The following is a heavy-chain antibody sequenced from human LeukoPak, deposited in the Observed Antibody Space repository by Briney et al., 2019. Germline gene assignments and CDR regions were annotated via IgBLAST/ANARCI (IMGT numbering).Heavy chain of an antibody. V-gene: IGHV4-4*02. D-gene: IGHD3-10*01. CDR1: GGSISSSNW. CDR2: IYHSGST. Sequence: PSGTLSLTCAVSGGSISSSNWWSWVRQPPGKGLEWIGEIYHSGSTNYNPSLKSRVTISVDKSKNQFSLKLSSVTAADTAVYYFARAPGGLWFRFDYWGQGTLVTVSS. CDR3: ARAPGGLWFRFDY. J-gene: IGHJ4*02.